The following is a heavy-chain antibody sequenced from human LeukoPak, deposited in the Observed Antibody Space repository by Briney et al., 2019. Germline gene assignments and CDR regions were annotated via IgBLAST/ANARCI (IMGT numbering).Heavy chain of an antibody. CDR3: AAQRGASLHDFWSTRLFDP. CDR1: GFTFHTSA. CDR2: IFLGRGNK. V-gene: IGHV1-58*02. D-gene: IGHD3-3*01. J-gene: IGHJ5*02. Sequence: SVKVSCKASGFTFHTSAMQWVRQARGQRLEGIGWIFLGRGNKVYSHKFHDRVIITRDMSTSTVYMELDSLGSKDTAVYYCAAQRGASLHDFWSTRLFDPWGQGTLVTVSS.